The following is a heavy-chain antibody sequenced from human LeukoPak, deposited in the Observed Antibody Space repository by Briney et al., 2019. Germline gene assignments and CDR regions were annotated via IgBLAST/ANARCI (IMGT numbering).Heavy chain of an antibody. CDR3: ARANILGY. Sequence: GGSLRLSCAASGFTFSSYWMSWVRQAPGKGLEWVANIKHDGSEKYYVDSVKGRFTISRDNAKDSLCLQMNSLRAQDTAVYYCARANILGYWGQGTLVTVSS. V-gene: IGHV3-7*01. CDR1: GFTFSSYW. D-gene: IGHD2/OR15-2a*01. CDR2: IKHDGSEK. J-gene: IGHJ4*02.